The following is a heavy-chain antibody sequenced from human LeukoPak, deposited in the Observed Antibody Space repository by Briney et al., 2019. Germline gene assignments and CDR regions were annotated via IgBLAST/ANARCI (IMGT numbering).Heavy chain of an antibody. V-gene: IGHV3-21*01. J-gene: IGHJ4*02. CDR1: GFTFSSYS. Sequence: GGSLRLSCAASGFTFSSYSMNWVRQAPGKGLEWVSSISSSSSYIYYADSVKGRFTISRDNAKNSLYLQMNSLRAEDTAVYYCARARNQGVRATMGYWGQGTLVTVSS. D-gene: IGHD1-26*01. CDR3: ARARNQGVRATMGY. CDR2: ISSSSSYI.